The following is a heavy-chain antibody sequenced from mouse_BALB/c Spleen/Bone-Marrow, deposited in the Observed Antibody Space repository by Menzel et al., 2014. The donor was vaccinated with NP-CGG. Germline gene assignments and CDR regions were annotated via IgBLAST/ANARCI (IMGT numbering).Heavy chain of an antibody. J-gene: IGHJ2*01. CDR3: TMDDYDGGYYFDY. D-gene: IGHD2-4*01. Sequence: QVQLQQSGAELVKPGASVKMSCKASGYTFXSYWMHWVKQRPGQGLEWIGTIDPSDSYTSYNQKFKDKATLTVDTSSSTAYMQLSSLTSEDSAVYYCTMDDYDGGYYFDYWGQGTTLTVSS. V-gene: IGHV1S127*01. CDR2: IDPSDSYT. CDR1: GYTFXSYW.